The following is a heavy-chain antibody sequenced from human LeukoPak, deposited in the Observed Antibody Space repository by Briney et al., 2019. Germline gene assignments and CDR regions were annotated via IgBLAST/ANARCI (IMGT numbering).Heavy chain of an antibody. CDR3: AKDQGLTAPPPSGLDV. Sequence: GASVNVSCKTSGGTFISSAITWVRQAPGQGREWMGWIISVLNITTYAQKFQGRVTINAETSTSTVYMELSSLRSEETAGYYCAKDQGLTAPPPSGLDVWGQGTTVIVTS. D-gene: IGHD5-18*01. CDR1: GGTFISSA. J-gene: IGHJ6*02. CDR2: IISVLNIT. V-gene: IGHV1-69*10.